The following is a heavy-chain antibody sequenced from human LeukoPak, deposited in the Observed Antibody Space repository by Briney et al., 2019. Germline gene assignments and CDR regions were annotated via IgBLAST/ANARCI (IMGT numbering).Heavy chain of an antibody. CDR3: ARGIQLWLPRRGTGFDP. V-gene: IGHV1-46*01. D-gene: IGHD5-18*01. J-gene: IGHJ5*02. CDR2: INPSGGST. CDR1: GYTFTSYY. Sequence: ASVKVSCKAPGYTFTSYYMHWVRQAPGQGLEWMGIINPSGGSTSYAQKFQGRVTMTRDTSTSTVYMELSSLRSEDTAVYYCARGIQLWLPRRGTGFDPWGQGTLVTVSS.